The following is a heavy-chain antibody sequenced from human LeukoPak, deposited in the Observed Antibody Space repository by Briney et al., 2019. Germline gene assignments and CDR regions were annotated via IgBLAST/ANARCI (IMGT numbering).Heavy chain of an antibody. J-gene: IGHJ3*02. CDR1: GYSINSGYY. CDR3: ARGPYSYDSSGAFDI. Sequence: SETLSLTCTVSGYSINSGYYWVWIRQPPGKGLEWIGSIYRSGSTNYNPSLKSRVTISVDTSKNQFSLKVSSVTAADTAVYFCARGPYSYDSSGAFDIWGQGTMVTVSS. CDR2: IYRSGST. V-gene: IGHV4-38-2*02. D-gene: IGHD3-22*01.